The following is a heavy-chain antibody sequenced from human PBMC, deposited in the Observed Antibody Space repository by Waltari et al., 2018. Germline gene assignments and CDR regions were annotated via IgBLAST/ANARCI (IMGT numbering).Heavy chain of an antibody. V-gene: IGHV4-34*01. D-gene: IGHD3-10*01. CDR2: INHSGST. Sequence: QVQLQQWGAGLLKPSETLSLTCAVYGGSFSGYYWSWFRQPPGKGLGWIGEINHSGSTNYNPSLKSRVTISVDTSKNQFSLKLSSVTAADTAVYYCARGPRRVVTMVRGVHYWYFDLWGRGTLVTVSS. J-gene: IGHJ2*01. CDR3: ARGPRRVVTMVRGVHYWYFDL. CDR1: GGSFSGYY.